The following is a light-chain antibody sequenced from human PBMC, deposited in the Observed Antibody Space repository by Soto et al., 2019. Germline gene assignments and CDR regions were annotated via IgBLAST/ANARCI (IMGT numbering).Light chain of an antibody. CDR3: QSYDSSLSAYV. V-gene: IGLV1-40*01. CDR2: ANT. J-gene: IGLJ1*01. Sequence: SLLTQPPSVSGAPGQRVTISCTGSSSNIGAGYDVHWYQQLPGTAPKLLIFANTFRPSGVPDRVSGSKSGTSGSLAITGLQAEDEADYYCQSYDSSLSAYVFGTGTKVTVL. CDR1: SSNIGAGYD.